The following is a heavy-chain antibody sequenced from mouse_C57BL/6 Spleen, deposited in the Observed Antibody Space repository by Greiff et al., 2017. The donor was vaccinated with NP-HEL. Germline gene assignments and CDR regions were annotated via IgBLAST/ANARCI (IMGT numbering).Heavy chain of an antibody. D-gene: IGHD4-1*01. CDR3: ARHGTVYRETYAMDY. CDR2: FYPGSGSI. J-gene: IGHJ4*01. V-gene: IGHV1-62-2*01. Sequence: QVQLQQSGAELVKPGASVKLSCKASGYTFTEYTIHWVKQRSGQGLEWIGWFYPGSGSIKYNEKFKDKATLTAAKSSSTVYMEISRLTSEVTADYFWARHGTVYRETYAMDYWGQGTSVTVSS. CDR1: GYTFTEYT.